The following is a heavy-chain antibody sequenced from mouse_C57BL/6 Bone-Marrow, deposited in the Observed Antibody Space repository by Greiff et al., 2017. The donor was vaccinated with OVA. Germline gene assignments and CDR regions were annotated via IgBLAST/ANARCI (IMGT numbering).Heavy chain of an antibody. CDR2: IDPSDSET. CDR3: ARFYGLDY. Sequence: VKLQQPGAELVRPGSSVKLSCKASGYTFTSYWMHWVKQRPIQGLEWIGNIDPSDSETHYNQKFKDKATLTVDKSSSTAYMQLSSLTSEDSAVYYCARFYGLDYWGQGTTLTVSS. D-gene: IGHD1-1*01. J-gene: IGHJ2*01. CDR1: GYTFTSYW. V-gene: IGHV1-52*01.